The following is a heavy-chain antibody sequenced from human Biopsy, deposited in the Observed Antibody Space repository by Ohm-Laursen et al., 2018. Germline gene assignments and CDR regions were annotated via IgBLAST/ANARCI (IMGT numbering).Heavy chain of an antibody. J-gene: IGHJ2*01. CDR3: ARDRGFYSDRTVPGYFDL. D-gene: IGHD3-22*01. CDR2: VYYTGST. Sequence: SETLSLTCTVSGDSISSYYWSWIRQPPGKGLERIGYVYYTGSTDYNPSLQSRVTISVDTSKNHFSLRLRSVTPADTAIYYRARDRGFYSDRTVPGYFDLWGRGTLVTVSS. CDR1: GDSISSYY. V-gene: IGHV4-59*01.